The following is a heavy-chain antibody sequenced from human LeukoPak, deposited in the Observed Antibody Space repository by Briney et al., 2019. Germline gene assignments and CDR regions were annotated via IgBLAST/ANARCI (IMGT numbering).Heavy chain of an antibody. V-gene: IGHV4-34*01. Sequence: PSETLSLTCAVSGGSFSGFYWSWIRQPPGKGLEWIGEMHHSGATSYKPSLRSRVTISVGTSKNQFSLNLNSVTAADTAVYYCARGILGYYYFDLWGRGTLVTVSS. CDR1: GGSFSGFY. D-gene: IGHD2/OR15-2a*01. CDR3: ARGILGYYYFDL. CDR2: MHHSGAT. J-gene: IGHJ2*01.